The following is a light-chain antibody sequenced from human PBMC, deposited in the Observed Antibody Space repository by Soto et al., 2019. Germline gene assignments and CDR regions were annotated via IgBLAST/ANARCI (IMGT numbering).Light chain of an antibody. CDR1: QIISNY. CDR2: AAS. J-gene: IGKJ3*01. CDR3: QQSYSTPLFT. V-gene: IGKV1-39*01. Sequence: DIQMTQSPSSLSASVGDRVTITCRASQIISNYLNWYQQKPGKAPKLLIYAASSLQSGVPSRFSGSGSGTDFTLTISSLQPEDFATYYCQQSYSTPLFTFGPGTKVDI.